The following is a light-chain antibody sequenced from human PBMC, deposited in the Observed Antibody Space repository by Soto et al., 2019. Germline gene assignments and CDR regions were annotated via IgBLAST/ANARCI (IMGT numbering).Light chain of an antibody. CDR3: SSYTDTSTVV. V-gene: IGLV2-14*01. CDR2: EVV. J-gene: IGLJ2*01. Sequence: QSALTQPASVSGSPGQSITISCTGTSSDVGGYNYVSWYQQHPGKAPKLMIYEVVNRPSGVSNRFSASKSGNTASLTISGLQAEDESAYYCSSYTDTSTVVFGGGTKLTVL. CDR1: SSDVGGYNY.